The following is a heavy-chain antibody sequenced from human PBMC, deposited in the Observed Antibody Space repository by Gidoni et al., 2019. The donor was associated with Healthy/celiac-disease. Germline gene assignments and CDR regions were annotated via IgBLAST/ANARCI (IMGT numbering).Heavy chain of an antibody. J-gene: IGHJ6*02. Sequence: EVQLVQSGAEVKKPGESLRISCKGSGYSFTSYWISWVRQMPGKGLEWMGRIDPSESYTNYSPSFQGHVTISADKSISTAYLQWSSLKASDTAMYYCARTGTTVTTGAYYYYGMDVWGQGTTVSVSS. CDR3: ARTGTTVTTGAYYYYGMDV. CDR1: GYSFTSYW. V-gene: IGHV5-10-1*01. CDR2: IDPSESYT. D-gene: IGHD4-17*01.